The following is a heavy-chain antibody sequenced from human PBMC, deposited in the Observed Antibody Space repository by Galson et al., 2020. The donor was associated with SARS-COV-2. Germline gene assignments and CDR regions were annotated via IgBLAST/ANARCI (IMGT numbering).Heavy chain of an antibody. CDR3: ARDASAVATTDYFDF. CDR2: INPRNGVT. J-gene: IGHJ4*02. CDR1: GYTFSDYY. V-gene: IGHV1-2*02. D-gene: IGHD5-12*01. Sequence: ASVKVSCKASGYTFSDYYMHWLRQAPGQGLEWMGWINPRNGVTRYGQKFQGRVTMTWDTSVLTASMELTGLTFHDTAIYYCARDASAVATTDYFDFWGQGALVTVSS.